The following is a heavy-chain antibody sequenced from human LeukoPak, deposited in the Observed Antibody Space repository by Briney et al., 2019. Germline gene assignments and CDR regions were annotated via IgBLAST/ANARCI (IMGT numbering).Heavy chain of an antibody. Sequence: SVKVSCKASGGTFSSYAISWVRQAPGQGLEWMGGIIPIFGTANYAQKFQGRVMITADESTSTAYMELSSLRSEDTAVYYCARSGDTASWGYYYYYYMDVWGKGTTVTVSS. V-gene: IGHV1-69*13. CDR2: IIPIFGTA. J-gene: IGHJ6*03. CDR1: GGTFSSYA. D-gene: IGHD5-18*01. CDR3: ARSGDTASWGYYYYYYMDV.